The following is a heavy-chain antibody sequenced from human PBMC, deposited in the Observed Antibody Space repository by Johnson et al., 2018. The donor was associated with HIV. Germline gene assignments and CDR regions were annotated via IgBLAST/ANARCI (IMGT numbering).Heavy chain of an antibody. CDR3: AKESKWESRTPHAFDI. CDR1: GFTVSSNY. J-gene: IGHJ3*02. CDR2: IYSGGRT. D-gene: IGHD1-26*01. Sequence: MQLVESGGGLVQPGGSLRLSCAASGFTVSSNYMSWVRQAPGKGLEWVSLIYSGGRTYYADSVKGRFTISRDNSKNTLYLQMKSLRPEDTAVYYCAKESKWESRTPHAFDIWGQGTMVTVSS. V-gene: IGHV3-66*02.